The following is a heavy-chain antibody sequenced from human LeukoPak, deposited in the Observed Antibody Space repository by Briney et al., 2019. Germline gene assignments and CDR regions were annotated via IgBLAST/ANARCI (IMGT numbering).Heavy chain of an antibody. CDR2: IWYDGSNK. Sequence: PGGSLRLSCAASGFHLSTCGMHWVRQAPGKGLEWVGVIWYDGSNKIYAESVKGRFTISRDNSKNTLYLQMNSLRAEDTAVYYCARDRSWGSQCYFDYWGQGTLVTVSS. D-gene: IGHD7-27*01. CDR3: ARDRSWGSQCYFDY. J-gene: IGHJ4*02. CDR1: GFHLSTCG. V-gene: IGHV3-33*01.